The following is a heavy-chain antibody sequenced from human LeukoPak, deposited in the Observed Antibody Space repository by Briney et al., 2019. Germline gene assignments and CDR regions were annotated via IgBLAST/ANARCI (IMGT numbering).Heavy chain of an antibody. V-gene: IGHV3-23*01. Sequence: GGSLRLSCAASGFTFSSYAMSWVRQAPGKGLEWVSAISGSGGSTYYADSVKGRFTISRDNSKNTLYLQVNSLRAEDTAVYYCAKDKVEGYNWNSLGWFDPWGQGTLVTVSS. CDR2: ISGSGGST. D-gene: IGHD1-1*01. CDR3: AKDKVEGYNWNSLGWFDP. CDR1: GFTFSSYA. J-gene: IGHJ5*02.